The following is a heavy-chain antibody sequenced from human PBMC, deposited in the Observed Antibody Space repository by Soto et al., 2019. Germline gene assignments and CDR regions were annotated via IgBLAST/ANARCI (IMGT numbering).Heavy chain of an antibody. CDR2: ISSSSSTI. CDR3: ARDSGSSWYSHYFDY. D-gene: IGHD6-13*01. CDR1: GFTFSSYS. J-gene: IGHJ4*02. V-gene: IGHV3-48*01. Sequence: GGSLRLSCAASGFTFSSYSMNWVRQAPGKGLEWVSYISSSSSTIYYADSVKGRFTISRDNAKNSLYLQMNSLRAEDTAVYYCARDSGSSWYSHYFDYWGQGTLVTVSS.